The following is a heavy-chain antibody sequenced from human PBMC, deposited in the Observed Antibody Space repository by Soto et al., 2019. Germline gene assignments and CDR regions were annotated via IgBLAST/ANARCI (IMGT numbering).Heavy chain of an antibody. CDR3: TGRYSSGWYWFGP. CDR1: GFSFGDSA. V-gene: IGHV3-49*03. CDR2: IRSKAYSGTT. J-gene: IGHJ5*02. Sequence: SGGSLRLSCTASGFSFGDSAMSWFRQAPGKGLEWVGFIRSKAYSGTTEYAASVRGRFTISRDDSKSIAYLQMNSLKTEDTAVYYCTGRYSSGWYWFGPWGQRTLFTACS. D-gene: IGHD6-19*01.